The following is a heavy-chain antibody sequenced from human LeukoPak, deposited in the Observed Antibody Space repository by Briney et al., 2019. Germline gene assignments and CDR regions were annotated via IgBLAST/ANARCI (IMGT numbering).Heavy chain of an antibody. CDR3: ARVIEGGSYFDY. J-gene: IGHJ4*02. V-gene: IGHV3-66*01. Sequence: PGGSLRLSCAASGFTVSNNYMSWVRQTPGKGLEWVSLIYSGGTTYYADSVKGRFTISRDNSKNTLYLRMNSLRAEDTAVYYCARVIEGGSYFDYWGQGTLVTVSS. CDR1: GFTVSNNY. D-gene: IGHD2/OR15-2a*01. CDR2: IYSGGTT.